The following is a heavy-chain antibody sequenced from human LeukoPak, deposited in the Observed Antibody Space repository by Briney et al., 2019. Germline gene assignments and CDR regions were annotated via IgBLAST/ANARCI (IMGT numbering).Heavy chain of an antibody. CDR2: INHSGST. V-gene: IGHV4-34*01. CDR3: AREGAGYCSGGSCQRSRYYYYYYGMDV. Sequence: SETLSLTCAVYGGSFSGYYWSWIRQPPGKGLEWIGEINHSGSTNYNPSLKSRVTISVDTSKNQFSLKLSSVTAADTAVYYCAREGAGYCSGGSCQRSRYYYYYYGMDVWGQGTTVTVSS. J-gene: IGHJ6*02. CDR1: GGSFSGYY. D-gene: IGHD2-15*01.